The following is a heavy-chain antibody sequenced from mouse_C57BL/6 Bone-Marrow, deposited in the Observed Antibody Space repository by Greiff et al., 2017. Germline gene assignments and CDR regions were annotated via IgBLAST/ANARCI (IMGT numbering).Heavy chain of an antibody. CDR3: ARGPITTVVEGYFDV. D-gene: IGHD1-1*01. Sequence: VQLQQPGAELVKPGASVKLSCKASGYTFTSYWMHWVKQRPGRGLEWIGRIDPNSGGTKYNEKFKSKATLTVDKPSSTAYMQLSSLTSEDSAVYYCARGPITTVVEGYFDVWGTGTTVTVSS. CDR1: GYTFTSYW. CDR2: IDPNSGGT. J-gene: IGHJ1*03. V-gene: IGHV1-72*01.